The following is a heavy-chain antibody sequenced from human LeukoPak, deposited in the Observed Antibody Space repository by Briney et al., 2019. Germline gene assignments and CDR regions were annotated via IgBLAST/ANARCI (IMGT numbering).Heavy chain of an antibody. Sequence: GGSLRLSCAASLSTLCTYWMTCLRQTPGGGLEWVASLKQDGSDKYYVDSVKGRFTISRGNAGNSLYLQMSSLRAEDTAVYYCVKVEYGGSYSPWGQGTLVTVSS. V-gene: IGHV3-7*02. CDR1: LSTLCTYW. J-gene: IGHJ5*02. D-gene: IGHD1-26*01. CDR3: VKVEYGGSYSP. CDR2: LKQDGSDK.